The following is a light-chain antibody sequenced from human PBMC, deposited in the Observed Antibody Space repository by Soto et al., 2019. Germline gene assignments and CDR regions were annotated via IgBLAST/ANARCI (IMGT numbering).Light chain of an antibody. CDR2: DNN. CDR3: GTWDYSLTAVV. CDR1: HSNIGNNF. V-gene: IGLV1-51*01. J-gene: IGLJ2*01. Sequence: QSVLTQPPPVSAAPGQTVTISCSGSHSNIGNNFVSWYQHLPGTAPKLLIYDNNKRPSGIPDRFSGPKSGTSATLGITGLQTEDEAEYYCGTWDYSLTAVVFGGGTKVTVL.